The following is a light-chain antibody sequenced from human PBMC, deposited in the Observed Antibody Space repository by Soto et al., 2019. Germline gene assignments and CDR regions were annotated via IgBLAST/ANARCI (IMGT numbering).Light chain of an antibody. CDR1: SSDVGSYNL. J-gene: IGLJ1*01. Sequence: LTQPASVSGSPGQSITISCTGTSSDVGSYNLVSWYQQHPGKAPKLMIYEVSKRPSGVSNRFSGSKSGNTASLTISGLQAEFEADYYCCSYAGSIPSVLGTETRVTVL. CDR3: CSYAGSIPSV. V-gene: IGLV2-23*02. CDR2: EVS.